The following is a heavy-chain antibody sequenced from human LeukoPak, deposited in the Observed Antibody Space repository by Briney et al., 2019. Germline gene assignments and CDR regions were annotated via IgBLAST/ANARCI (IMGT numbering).Heavy chain of an antibody. Sequence: GASVKVSCKASGYTFTNYGINWVRQAPGQGLEWMGWISAYNGNTNYAQKLQGRVTMTTDTSTSIAYMELRSLRSDDTAVYYCARDLDQYSGRFGGFGHDFWGQGTLVTVSS. CDR2: ISAYNGNT. J-gene: IGHJ4*02. V-gene: IGHV1-18*01. CDR1: GYTFTNYG. D-gene: IGHD1-26*01. CDR3: ARDLDQYSGRFGGFGHDF.